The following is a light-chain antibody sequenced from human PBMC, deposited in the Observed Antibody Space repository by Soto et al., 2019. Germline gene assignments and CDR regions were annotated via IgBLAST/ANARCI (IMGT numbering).Light chain of an antibody. Sequence: EIVLTQSPGTLSLSPGERATLSCWASQSVSGNFLAWYQVKPGQAPRLVVYGASTRASGFPDRFSGSGSGTDFTLTISRLEPEDFAVYYCQQYGSSPRTFGQGTRLEIK. CDR3: QQYGSSPRT. CDR1: QSVSGNF. V-gene: IGKV3-20*01. CDR2: GAS. J-gene: IGKJ5*01.